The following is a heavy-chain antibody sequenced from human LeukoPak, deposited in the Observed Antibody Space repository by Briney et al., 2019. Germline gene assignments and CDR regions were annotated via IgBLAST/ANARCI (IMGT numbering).Heavy chain of an antibody. CDR3: ARDVLLWFGELLNNWFDP. J-gene: IGHJ5*02. D-gene: IGHD3-10*01. V-gene: IGHV3-30-3*01. CDR1: GFTFSSYA. Sequence: PGGSLRLSCTASGFTFSSYAMHWVRQAPGKGLEWVAVISYDGSNKYYADSVKGRFTISRDNSKNTLYLQMNSLRAEDTAVYYCARDVLLWFGELLNNWFDPWGQGTLVTVSS. CDR2: ISYDGSNK.